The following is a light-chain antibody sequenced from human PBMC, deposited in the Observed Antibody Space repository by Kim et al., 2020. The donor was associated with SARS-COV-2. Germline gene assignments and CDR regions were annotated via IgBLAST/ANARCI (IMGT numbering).Light chain of an antibody. CDR3: QHYGTSPSLT. J-gene: IGKJ4*01. Sequence: EIVLTQSPGTLSLSPGERAILSCRASQNVYNNYLAWYQQKPDQAPRLLIYDAAYRVTGIPARFSGSGSGTDFTLTINGLEPEDFAVHYCQHYGTSPSLTFGGGTKVEIK. V-gene: IGKV3-20*01. CDR2: DAA. CDR1: QNVYNNY.